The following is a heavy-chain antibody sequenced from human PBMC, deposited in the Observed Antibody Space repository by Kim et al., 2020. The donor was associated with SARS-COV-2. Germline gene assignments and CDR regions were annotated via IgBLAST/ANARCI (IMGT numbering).Heavy chain of an antibody. D-gene: IGHD5-12*01. CDR2: IYYSGST. J-gene: IGHJ4*02. CDR1: GGSISSSSYY. V-gene: IGHV4-39*01. Sequence: SETLSLTCTVSGGSISSSSYYWGWIRQPPGKGLEWIGSIYYSGSTYYNPSLKSRVTISVDTSKNQFSLKLSSVTAADTAVYYCARHDIVATMHFDYWGQGTLVTVSS. CDR3: ARHDIVATMHFDY.